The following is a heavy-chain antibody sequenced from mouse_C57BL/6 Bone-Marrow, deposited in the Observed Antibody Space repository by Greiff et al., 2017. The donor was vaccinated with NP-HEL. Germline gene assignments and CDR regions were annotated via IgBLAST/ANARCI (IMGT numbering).Heavy chain of an antibody. CDR3: ARGDNYYGSSGFDY. V-gene: IGHV1-55*01. Sequence: QVQLQQPGAELVKPGASVKMSCKASGYTFTSYWITWVKQRPGQGLEWIGDIYPGSGSTNYNEKFKSKATLTVDTSSSTAYMQLSSLTSEDSAVYYCARGDNYYGSSGFDYWGQGTTLTVSS. J-gene: IGHJ2*01. D-gene: IGHD1-1*01. CDR2: IYPGSGST. CDR1: GYTFTSYW.